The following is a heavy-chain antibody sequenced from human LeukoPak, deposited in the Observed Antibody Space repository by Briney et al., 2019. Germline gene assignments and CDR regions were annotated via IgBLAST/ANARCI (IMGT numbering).Heavy chain of an antibody. CDR1: GGSISSYY. Sequence: SETLSLTYTVSGGSISSYYWSWIRQPPGKGLEWIGYIYYSGSTNYNPSLKSRVTISVDTSKNQFSLKLSSVTAADTAVYYCARVTGGGNGILDYWGRGILVTVSS. D-gene: IGHD4-23*01. J-gene: IGHJ4*02. CDR2: IYYSGST. V-gene: IGHV4-59*01. CDR3: ARVTGGGNGILDY.